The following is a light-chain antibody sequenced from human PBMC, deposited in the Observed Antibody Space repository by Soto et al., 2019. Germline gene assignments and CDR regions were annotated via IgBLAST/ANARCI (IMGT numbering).Light chain of an antibody. Sequence: QSVLTQPASVSGSPGQSITISGTGTTSDIGSYDFVSWYQQHPGKAPKLMIYEVTNRPSGVSNRFSGSKSGSTASLTISGLQAEDEADYYCSSYTRDTALVFGPGTKVTVL. J-gene: IGLJ1*01. CDR2: EVT. CDR3: SSYTRDTALV. V-gene: IGLV2-14*01. CDR1: TSDIGSYDF.